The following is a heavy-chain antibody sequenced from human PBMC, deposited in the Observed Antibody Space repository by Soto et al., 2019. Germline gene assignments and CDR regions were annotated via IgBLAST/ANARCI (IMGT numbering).Heavy chain of an antibody. J-gene: IGHJ4*02. Sequence: EVQLVESGGGLIQPGGSLRLSCAASGFTFSSNAMSWVRQAPEKGLEWLSGISGSGGSTQYADSVKGRFTISRDNSKNTVYLQMNSLRAEDTAVYYCVRDHSSGWWGHIDYWGQGTLVTVSS. CDR2: ISGSGGST. V-gene: IGHV3-23*04. D-gene: IGHD6-19*01. CDR3: VRDHSSGWWGHIDY. CDR1: GFTFSSNA.